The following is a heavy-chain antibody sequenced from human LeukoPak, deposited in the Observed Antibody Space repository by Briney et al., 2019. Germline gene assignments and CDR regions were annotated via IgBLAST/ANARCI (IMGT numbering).Heavy chain of an antibody. Sequence: GGPLRLSCAASGFTFSSYAMSWVRQAPGKGLEWVSAISGSGGSTYYADSVKGRFTISRDNSKNTLYLQMNSLRAEDTAVYYCAKVPSNSIMITFGGVIVWGQGTLVTVSS. V-gene: IGHV3-23*01. D-gene: IGHD3-16*01. CDR3: AKVPSNSIMITFGGVIV. CDR2: ISGSGGST. CDR1: GFTFSSYA. J-gene: IGHJ4*02.